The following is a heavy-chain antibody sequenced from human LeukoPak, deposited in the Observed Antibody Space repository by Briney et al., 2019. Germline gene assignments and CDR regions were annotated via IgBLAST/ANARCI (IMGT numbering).Heavy chain of an antibody. D-gene: IGHD3-22*01. J-gene: IGHJ4*02. Sequence: GRSLRLSCAASGFTFSSYGMHWVRQAPGKGLEWVAVISYDGSNKYYADSVKGRFTISRDNSKNTLYLQMNSLRAEDAAVYYCALVVIISYWGQGTLVTVSS. V-gene: IGHV3-30*03. CDR1: GFTFSSYG. CDR2: ISYDGSNK. CDR3: ALVVIISY.